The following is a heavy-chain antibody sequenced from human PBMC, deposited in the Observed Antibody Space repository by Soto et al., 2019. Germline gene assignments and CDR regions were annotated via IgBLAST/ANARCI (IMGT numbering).Heavy chain of an antibody. V-gene: IGHV4-59*12. CDR1: GGSIDSYY. D-gene: IGHD2-21*02. CDR3: ARVCGGDCHNGMDD. Sequence: SETLSLTCTVSGGSIDSYYWSWIRQPPGKGLEWIGYIYYSGSTNYNPSLKSRVTISVDTSKNQFSLKLNSVTAADTAVYYCARVCGGDCHNGMDDWGQGTTVTVSS. J-gene: IGHJ6*02. CDR2: IYYSGST.